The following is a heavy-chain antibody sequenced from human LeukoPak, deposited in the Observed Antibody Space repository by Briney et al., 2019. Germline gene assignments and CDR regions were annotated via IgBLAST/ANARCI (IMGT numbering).Heavy chain of an antibody. V-gene: IGHV4-4*02. CDR2: VHLDGRT. J-gene: IGHJ4*02. CDR3: AREGGFFRPLDY. D-gene: IGHD3-3*01. CDR1: GGSLTNTNW. Sequence: SETLSLTCCVSGGSLTNTNWWTWVRQPPGKGLDWIGEVHLDGRTNYNPSLTSRLTMSVDLSENHISLKLTSVTAADTAVYYCAREGGFFRPLDYSGQGTLVTVSS.